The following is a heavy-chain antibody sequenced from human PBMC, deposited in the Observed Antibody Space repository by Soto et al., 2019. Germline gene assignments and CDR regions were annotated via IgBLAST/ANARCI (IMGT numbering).Heavy chain of an antibody. Sequence: ASETLSLTCAVSGGSISSGGYSWSWIRQPPGKGLEWIGYIYHSRSTYYNPSLKSRVTISVDRSKNQFSLKLSSVTAADTAVYYCARERLTGTTYYFDYWGQGTLVTVSS. V-gene: IGHV4-30-2*01. CDR3: ARERLTGTTYYFDY. CDR1: GGSISSGGYS. J-gene: IGHJ4*02. D-gene: IGHD1-20*01. CDR2: IYHSRST.